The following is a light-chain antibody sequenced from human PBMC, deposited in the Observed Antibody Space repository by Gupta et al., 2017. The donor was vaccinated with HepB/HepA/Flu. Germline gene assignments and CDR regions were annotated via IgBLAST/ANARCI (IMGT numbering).Light chain of an antibody. V-gene: IGLV2-18*02. CDR2: GIN. Sequence: QSPLPQPPSVSGSPGQSVTSSCTGTSSDVGSDYRVSRYHQPPDKALRLIIYGINNRPSGVPDRFSGSKSGTKADLTISGLQAEDEGDYYCHSCRNSIVVFGGGTRLTVL. CDR1: SSDVGSDYR. J-gene: IGLJ2*01. CDR3: HSCRNSIVV.